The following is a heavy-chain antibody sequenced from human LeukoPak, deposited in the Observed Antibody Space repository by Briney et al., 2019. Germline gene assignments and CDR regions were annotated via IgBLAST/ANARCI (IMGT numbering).Heavy chain of an antibody. CDR1: GGSISSSNW. J-gene: IGHJ4*02. Sequence: PSETLSLTCAVSGGSISSSNWWSWVRQPPGKGLEWIGYIYYSGSTNYNPSLKSRVTISVDTSKNQFSLKLSSVTAADTAVYYCARVRKDDYGFDYWGQGTLVTVSS. CDR3: ARVRKDDYGFDY. V-gene: IGHV4-4*02. D-gene: IGHD4-17*01. CDR2: IYYSGST.